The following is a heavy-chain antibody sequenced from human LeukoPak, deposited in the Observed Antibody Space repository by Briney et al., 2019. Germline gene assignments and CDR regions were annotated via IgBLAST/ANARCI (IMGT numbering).Heavy chain of an antibody. CDR1: GYTFTSYG. CDR3: ARVWEDGSGSP. J-gene: IGHJ5*02. D-gene: IGHD3-10*01. V-gene: IGHV1-2*02. CDR2: INPNSGGT. Sequence: AAVKVSCKASGYTFTSYGISWVRQAPGQGLEWMGWINPNSGGTNYAQKFQGRVTMTRDTSISTAYMELSRLRSDDTAVYYCARVWEDGSGSPWGQGTLVTVSS.